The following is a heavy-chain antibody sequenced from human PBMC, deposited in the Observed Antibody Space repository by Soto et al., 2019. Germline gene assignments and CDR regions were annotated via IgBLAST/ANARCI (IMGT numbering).Heavy chain of an antibody. CDR1: GGTFSSYS. D-gene: IGHD1-26*01. CDR3: ARDGGRHSGGIDY. V-gene: IGHV1-69*01. CDR2: IIPIFGTA. Sequence: QVQLVQSGAEVKKPGSSVKVSCKASGGTFSSYSIHWVRQAPGQGLEWMGEIIPIFGTANYAQKFQGRVTITADESTSTAYLELSSLRSEDTAVYYCARDGGRHSGGIDYWGQGTLVTVSS. J-gene: IGHJ4*02.